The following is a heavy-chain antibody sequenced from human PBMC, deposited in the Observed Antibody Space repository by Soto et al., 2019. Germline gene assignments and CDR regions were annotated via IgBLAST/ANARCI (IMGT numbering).Heavy chain of an antibody. D-gene: IGHD6-19*01. V-gene: IGHV4-59*08. CDR1: GGSISSYY. CDR3: ARHLRTGDIAVATPFDY. J-gene: IGHJ4*02. CDR2: IYYSGST. Sequence: SETLSLTCTVSGGSISSYYWSWIRQPPGKGLEWIGYIYYSGSTNYNPSLKSRVTISVDTSKNQFSLKLSSVTAADTAVYYCARHLRTGDIAVATPFDYWGQGTLVTVSS.